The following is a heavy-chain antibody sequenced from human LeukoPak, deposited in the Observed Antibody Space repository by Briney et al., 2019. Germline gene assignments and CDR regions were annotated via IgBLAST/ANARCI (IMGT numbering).Heavy chain of an antibody. Sequence: SETLSLTCTVSGGSISSSSYYWGWIRQPPGKGLEWIGSIYYSGSTYYNPSLKSRVTISVDSSTNHFSQRLTSVTAADTAIYYCAAMPTVTMYSYFFDSWGQGTLLTVSS. CDR2: IYYSGST. J-gene: IGHJ4*02. CDR1: GGSISSSSYY. CDR3: AAMPTVTMYSYFFDS. V-gene: IGHV4-39*07. D-gene: IGHD4-17*01.